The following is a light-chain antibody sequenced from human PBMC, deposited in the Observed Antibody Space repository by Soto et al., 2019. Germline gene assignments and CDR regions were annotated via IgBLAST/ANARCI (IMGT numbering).Light chain of an antibody. CDR3: QLSQQRSSWPPIA. J-gene: IGKJ5*01. CDR2: DAP. CDR1: QSVSSY. Sequence: EIVLTQSPATLSLSPGERATLSCRASQSVSSYLAWYQQKPGQAPRLLIYDAPNRATGIPARFSGSGSGTDFTLSISSLEPEDFAVYYCQLSQQRSSWPPIAFGQGTRLEIK. V-gene: IGKV3-11*01.